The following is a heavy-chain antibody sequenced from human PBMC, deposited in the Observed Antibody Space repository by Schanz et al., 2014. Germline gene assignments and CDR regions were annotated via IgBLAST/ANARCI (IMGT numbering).Heavy chain of an antibody. CDR3: VKCIGWYGRCAFDI. D-gene: IGHD6-19*01. Sequence: EVQLVESGGGLIQPGGSLRLSCAASGFTFSTSSMNWVRQAPGRGLEWVSYISSSGSFTNYADSVKGRFTISRDNAKNSLYLQMNSLRAEDTAVYYCVKCIGWYGRCAFDIWGQGTMVTVSS. V-gene: IGHV3-48*04. CDR1: GFTFSTSS. CDR2: ISSSGSFT. J-gene: IGHJ3*02.